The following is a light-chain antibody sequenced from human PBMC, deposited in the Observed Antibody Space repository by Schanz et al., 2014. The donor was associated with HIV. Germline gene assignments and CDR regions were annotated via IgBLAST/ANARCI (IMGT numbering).Light chain of an antibody. V-gene: IGKV1-39*01. Sequence: DIQMTQSPSSLSASVGDRVTITCRASQSISNYLNWYQQKPGKAPNLLIYLASSLQSGVPSRFSGSGAGTDFTLTIDSLQLEDFATYYGQQSYSTPRTFGQGTKVEIK. J-gene: IGKJ1*01. CDR2: LAS. CDR3: QQSYSTPRT. CDR1: QSISNY.